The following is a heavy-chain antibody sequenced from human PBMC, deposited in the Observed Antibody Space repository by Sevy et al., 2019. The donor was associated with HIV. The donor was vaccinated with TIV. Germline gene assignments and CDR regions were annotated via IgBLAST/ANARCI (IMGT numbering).Heavy chain of an antibody. CDR2: IKSNTDGGTT. Sequence: GGSLRLSCAASGFTFSKAWMSWVRQAPGKGLEWVGRIKSNTDGGTTDYAEPVKGRFTISRDDSKNTLYLQVSSLKTDDTAVYYCTTKKDFWSGYFYFDYWGQRTLVTVSS. CDR1: GFTFSKAW. D-gene: IGHD3-3*01. CDR3: TTKKDFWSGYFYFDY. V-gene: IGHV3-15*01. J-gene: IGHJ4*02.